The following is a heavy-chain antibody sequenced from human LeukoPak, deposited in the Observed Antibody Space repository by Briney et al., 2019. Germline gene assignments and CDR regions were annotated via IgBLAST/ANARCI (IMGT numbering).Heavy chain of an antibody. Sequence: ASVKVSCKASGYTFTSYGLSWVRQAPGQGLEWMGWISAYNSNTNYAQKLQGRATMTTDTSTSTAYMELRSLRSDDTAVYYCARYADYDFWSGIDYWGQGTLVTVSS. D-gene: IGHD3-3*01. CDR2: ISAYNSNT. CDR1: GYTFTSYG. CDR3: ARYADYDFWSGIDY. J-gene: IGHJ4*02. V-gene: IGHV1-18*01.